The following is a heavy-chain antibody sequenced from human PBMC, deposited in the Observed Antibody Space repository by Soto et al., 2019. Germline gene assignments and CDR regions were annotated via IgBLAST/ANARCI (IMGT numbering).Heavy chain of an antibody. J-gene: IGHJ5*02. CDR2: IYHSGST. CDR1: GYSISSGYY. V-gene: IGHV4-38-2*01. Sequence: SETLSLTCAVSGYSISSGYYWGWIRQPPGKGLEWIGSIYHSGSTYYNPSLKSRVTISVDTSKNQFSLKLSSVTAADTAVYYCARGGMVRGNNWFDPWGQGTLVTVSS. CDR3: ARGGMVRGNNWFDP. D-gene: IGHD3-10*01.